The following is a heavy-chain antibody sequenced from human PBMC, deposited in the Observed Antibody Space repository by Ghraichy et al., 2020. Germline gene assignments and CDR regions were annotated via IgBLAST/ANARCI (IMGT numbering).Heavy chain of an antibody. Sequence: SETLSLTCAVSGGSISSSNWWSWVRQPPGKGLEWIGEIYHSGSTNYNPSLKSRVTISVDKSKNQFSLKLSSVTAADTAVYYCARDQGWSGYYIRWFDPWGQGTLVTVSS. V-gene: IGHV4-4*02. D-gene: IGHD3-3*01. CDR2: IYHSGST. CDR1: GGSISSSNW. CDR3: ARDQGWSGYYIRWFDP. J-gene: IGHJ5*02.